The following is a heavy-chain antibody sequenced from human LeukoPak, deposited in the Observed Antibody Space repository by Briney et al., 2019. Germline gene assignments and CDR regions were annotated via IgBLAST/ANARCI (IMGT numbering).Heavy chain of an antibody. CDR3: ARASGSYGWFDS. Sequence: GASVKVSCKASGYTFTGYYMHWVRQAPGQGLEWMGCVNPNSGDTNYAQKFQGSVTMTRDTSISTVYMELSRLRSDDTAVYYCARASGSYGWFDSWGQGTLVTVSS. CDR1: GYTFTGYY. CDR2: VNPNSGDT. V-gene: IGHV1-2*02. D-gene: IGHD1-26*01. J-gene: IGHJ5*01.